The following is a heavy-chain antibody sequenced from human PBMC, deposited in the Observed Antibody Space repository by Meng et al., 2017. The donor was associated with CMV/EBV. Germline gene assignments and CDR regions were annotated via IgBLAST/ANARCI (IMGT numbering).Heavy chain of an antibody. CDR3: ARVGSSGGLDY. Sequence: LSCVASGLPFNNSAMHWVRQAPAKGLEWVASIRSRGTYIHYADSVKGRFTISRDNAKTSVYLQMDNLTGEDTAIYFCARVGSSGGLDYWGQGTLVTVS. D-gene: IGHD2-15*01. CDR2: IRSRGTYI. V-gene: IGHV3-21*01. J-gene: IGHJ4*02. CDR1: GLPFNNSA.